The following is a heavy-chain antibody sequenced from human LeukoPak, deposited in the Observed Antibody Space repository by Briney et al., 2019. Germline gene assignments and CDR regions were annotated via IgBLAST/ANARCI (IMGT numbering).Heavy chain of an antibody. CDR3: ARGFSSGYDYYFDY. V-gene: IGHV3-7*01. CDR1: GFTYTTYW. J-gene: IGHJ4*02. CDR2: IKRDGSEK. D-gene: IGHD5-12*01. Sequence: GGSLRLSCEASGFTYTTYWMSWVRQAPGKGLQWVANIKRDGSEKYYVDSVKGRFTISRDNPKNTLYLQMNSLRAEDTAVYYCARGFSSGYDYYFDYWGQGTLVTVSS.